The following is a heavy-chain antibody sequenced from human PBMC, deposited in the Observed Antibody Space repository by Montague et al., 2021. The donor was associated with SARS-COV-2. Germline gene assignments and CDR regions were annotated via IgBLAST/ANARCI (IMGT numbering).Heavy chain of an antibody. CDR3: VRPLWFGDSDYYFES. V-gene: IGHV3-74*01. D-gene: IGHD3-10*01. CDR2: IRPDGTST. CDR1: EFTFRSYW. Sequence: SRRLSCAASEFTFRSYWMHWVRQVPGRGLVWVSRIRPDGTSTHYAASVKGRFIISRDNAKNTLSLEMTNLRVDDTAIYFCVRPLWFGDSDYYFESWGQGTLVSVSS. J-gene: IGHJ4*02.